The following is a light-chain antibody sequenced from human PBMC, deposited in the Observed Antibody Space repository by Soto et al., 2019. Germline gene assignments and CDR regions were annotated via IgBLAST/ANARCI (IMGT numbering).Light chain of an antibody. CDR2: EVT. Sequence: QSALTQPASVSGSPGQSITFSCPGTSSDVGGHSDVSWYQQRPGKAPRLMIYEVTKRPSGISNRFSASKSGNTASLTISGLQAEDEADYYCASYTSSRTLVFGTGTKVTVL. J-gene: IGLJ1*01. CDR3: ASYTSSRTLV. V-gene: IGLV2-14*01. CDR1: SSDVGGHSD.